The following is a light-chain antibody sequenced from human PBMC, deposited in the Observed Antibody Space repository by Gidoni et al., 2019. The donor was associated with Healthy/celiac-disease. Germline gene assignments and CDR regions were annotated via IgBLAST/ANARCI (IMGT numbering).Light chain of an antibody. CDR1: AFPKQY. Sequence: SYSLTQPPSVSVSPVKTARITCSGDAFPKQYAYWYQQKPGQAPVLVIYKDSERPSGIPERFSGSRSGTTVTLTISGVQAEDEADYYCQSADSSGNYPYVFGTGTKVTVL. V-gene: IGLV3-25*03. CDR2: KDS. J-gene: IGLJ1*01. CDR3: QSADSSGNYPYV.